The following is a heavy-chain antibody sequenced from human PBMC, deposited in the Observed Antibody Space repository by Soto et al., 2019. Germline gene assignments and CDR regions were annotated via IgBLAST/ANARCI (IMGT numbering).Heavy chain of an antibody. V-gene: IGHV3-23*01. CDR2: ISYSGGNT. CDR3: AKDARWDYYDSTGYYNF. J-gene: IGHJ4*02. Sequence: GGSLRLSCAASGVTFSDYATSWVRQAPGKGLEWVSRISYSGGNTYYADSVKGRFTISRDNSKNTLYLQMNSLRAEDTAVYYCAKDARWDYYDSTGYYNFWGQGTLVTVSS. D-gene: IGHD3-22*01. CDR1: GVTFSDYA.